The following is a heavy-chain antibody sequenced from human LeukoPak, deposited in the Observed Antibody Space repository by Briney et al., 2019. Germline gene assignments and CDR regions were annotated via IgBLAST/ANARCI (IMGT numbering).Heavy chain of an antibody. CDR2: INTNNGNS. CDR3: ARPLRGYSYGYDLHFDY. J-gene: IGHJ4*02. V-gene: IGHV7-4-1*02. Sequence: ASVKVSCKASGYTFTSYAMNWVRQAPGQGLEWMGWINTNNGNSMYAQGFTGRFVFSLDTSVSTAYLRINGLKAEDTAVYYCARPLRGYSYGYDLHFDYWGQGTLVTVSS. CDR1: GYTFTSYA. D-gene: IGHD5-18*01.